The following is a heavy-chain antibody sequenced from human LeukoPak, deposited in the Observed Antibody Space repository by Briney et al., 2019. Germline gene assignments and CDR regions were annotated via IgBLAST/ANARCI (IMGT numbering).Heavy chain of an antibody. CDR3: ARRGSGYGYDY. V-gene: IGHV1-2*02. Sequence: ASVKVSCKASGYTFTDYYMHWVRQAPGQGLERMGWINPNNDDTNYAQKFQGRVTMTRDTSISTAYMELSRLTSDDTAVYYCARRGSGYGYDYWGQGTLVTVSS. CDR1: GYTFTDYY. D-gene: IGHD5-18*01. J-gene: IGHJ4*02. CDR2: INPNNDDT.